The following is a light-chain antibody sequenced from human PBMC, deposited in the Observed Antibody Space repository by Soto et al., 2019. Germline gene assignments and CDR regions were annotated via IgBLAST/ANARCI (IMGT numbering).Light chain of an antibody. V-gene: IGKV3-20*01. CDR2: GAF. J-gene: IGKJ3*01. CDR3: QQYESSPFN. CDR1: QRVSSNF. Sequence: EIVLTQSPATLSLSPGDRATLSCRASQRVSSNFLAWYQQRPGQTPRPLIYGAFTRATGIPDRVSGGGSGTDFSLTISVLEPEDFGVYCCQQYESSPFNFGPGTQVEIK.